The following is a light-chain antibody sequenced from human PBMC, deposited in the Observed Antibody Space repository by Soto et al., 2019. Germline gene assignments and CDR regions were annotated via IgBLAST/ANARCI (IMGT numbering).Light chain of an antibody. V-gene: IGKV3-20*01. CDR1: QSVSNSY. Sequence: EIVLTQSPGTLSLSPGETATLSCRASQSVSNSYLSWYQQKPGQAPRLLFYGASSRATGIPDRFSGSGSGTDFTLTISRLEPEDFAVYFCQHYGRSPPYTFGQGTKLDIK. CDR3: QHYGRSPPYT. J-gene: IGKJ2*01. CDR2: GAS.